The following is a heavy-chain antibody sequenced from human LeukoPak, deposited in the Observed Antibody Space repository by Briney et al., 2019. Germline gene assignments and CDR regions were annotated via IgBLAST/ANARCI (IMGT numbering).Heavy chain of an antibody. D-gene: IGHD1-26*01. J-gene: IGHJ4*02. CDR2: ISAYNGNT. V-gene: IGHV1-18*04. CDR3: ARDMGATTSSFFDY. CDR1: GYTFTNYF. Sequence: ASVKVSCKTSGYTFTNYFIHWVRQAPGQGLELMGWISAYNGNTNYAQKLQGRVTMTTDTSTSTAYMELRSLRSDDTAVYYCARDMGATTSSFFDYWGQGTLVTVSS.